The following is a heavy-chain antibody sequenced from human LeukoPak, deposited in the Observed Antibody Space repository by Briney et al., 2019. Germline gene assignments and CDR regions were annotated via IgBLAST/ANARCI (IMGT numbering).Heavy chain of an antibody. V-gene: IGHV3-11*04. Sequence: SGGSLRLSCAASGFIFSDHYMYWIRQAPGKGLEWLSYISKSGDTIYYADSAKGRFTISRDNSKNSLYLQMTSLRVEDTAIYYCARDGEFTNHIDHWGQGTLITVSS. J-gene: IGHJ4*02. CDR3: ARDGEFTNHIDH. D-gene: IGHD1-14*01. CDR1: GFIFSDHY. CDR2: ISKSGDTI.